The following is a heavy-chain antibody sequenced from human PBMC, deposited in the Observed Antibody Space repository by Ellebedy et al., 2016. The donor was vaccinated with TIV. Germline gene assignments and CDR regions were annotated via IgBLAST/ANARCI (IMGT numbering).Heavy chain of an antibody. V-gene: IGHV1-2*02. CDR2: IIPNTGGT. CDR1: GYTFTGYY. CDR3: VRDLAGPFDY. Sequence: AASVKVSCKGSGYTFTGYYMYWVRQAPGQGLEWMGWIIPNTGGTKYAQKFQGRLTMTRDTSSRTVYMELSRLRSDDTAIYYCVRDLAGPFDYWGQGTLVTVSS. J-gene: IGHJ4*02.